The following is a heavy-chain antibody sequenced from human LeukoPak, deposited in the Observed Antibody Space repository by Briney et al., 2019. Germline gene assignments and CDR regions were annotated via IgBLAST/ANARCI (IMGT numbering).Heavy chain of an antibody. Sequence: GGSLRLSCAASGFTFSSYSMNWVRQAPGKGLEWVSSISSSSSYIYYADSVKGRFTISRDNAKNSLYLQMNGLRAEDTAVYYCARVVWSKGAFDIWGQGTMVTVSS. CDR1: GFTFSSYS. D-gene: IGHD2-21*01. J-gene: IGHJ3*02. CDR2: ISSSSSYI. V-gene: IGHV3-21*01. CDR3: ARVVWSKGAFDI.